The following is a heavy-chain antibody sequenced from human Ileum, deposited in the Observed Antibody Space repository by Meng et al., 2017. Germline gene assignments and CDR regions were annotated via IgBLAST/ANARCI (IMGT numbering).Heavy chain of an antibody. V-gene: IGHV3-7*01. CDR1: GFTFSSYW. Sequence: GESLIISCTASGFTFSSYWMSWVRQAPGRGLEWVANIKHDESERYYVDSVKGRFTISRDNAKNSLYLQMHSLRAEDTAVYYCARDLLGVIMVRGVIAYYYYGMDVWGQGTTVTVSS. D-gene: IGHD3-10*01. CDR2: IKHDESER. CDR3: ARDLLGVIMVRGVIAYYYYGMDV. J-gene: IGHJ6*02.